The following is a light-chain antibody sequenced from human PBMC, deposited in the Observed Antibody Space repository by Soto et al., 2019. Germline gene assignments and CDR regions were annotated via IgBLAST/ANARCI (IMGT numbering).Light chain of an antibody. CDR1: RSFTSSY. V-gene: IGKV3-20*01. J-gene: IGKJ2*01. Sequence: EIVLTQSPVTLSLSPGGRATLSCRASRSFTSSYLGWYQQKPGRAPRLLIYAASTRATGIPDRFSGSGSATDFTLTISRLEPEDSAVYYCQHYDSAPPYTFGQGTKVDIK. CDR3: QHYDSAPPYT. CDR2: AAS.